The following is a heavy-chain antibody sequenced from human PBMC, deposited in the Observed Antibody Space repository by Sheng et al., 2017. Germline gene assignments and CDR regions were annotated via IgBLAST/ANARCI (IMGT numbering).Heavy chain of an antibody. Sequence: EVQLVESGGGLVQPGRSLRLSCTASGFTFGDYAMSWVRQAPGKGLEWVGFIRSKAYGATTEYAASVKGRFTISRDDSKSIAYLQMNSLKTEDTAVYYCTAMVRGVTFDYWGQGTLVTVSS. CDR2: IRSKAYGATT. J-gene: IGHJ4*02. CDR3: TAMVRGVTFDY. D-gene: IGHD3-10*01. CDR1: GFTFGDYA. V-gene: IGHV3-49*04.